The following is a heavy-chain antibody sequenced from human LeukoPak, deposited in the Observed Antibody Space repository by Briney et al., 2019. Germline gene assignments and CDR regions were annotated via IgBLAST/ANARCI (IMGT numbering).Heavy chain of an antibody. D-gene: IGHD2-15*01. CDR1: GGSFSGYY. CDR2: INHSGST. Sequence: SETLSLTCAVYGGSFSGYYWSWIRQPPGKGLEWIGEINHSGSTNYNPSLKSRVTISVDTSKNQLSLKLSSVTAADTAVYYCARVEVVVVAANYYFDYWGQGTLVTVSS. CDR3: ARVEVVVVAANYYFDY. J-gene: IGHJ4*02. V-gene: IGHV4-34*01.